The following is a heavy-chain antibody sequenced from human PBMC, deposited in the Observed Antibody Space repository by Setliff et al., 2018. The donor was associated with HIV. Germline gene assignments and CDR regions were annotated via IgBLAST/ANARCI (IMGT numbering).Heavy chain of an antibody. CDR3: ARARLQGIVTAVGPRDTCLDP. CDR1: GYSFINYG. V-gene: IGHV1-18*01. J-gene: IGHJ5*02. D-gene: IGHD3-9*01. Sequence: ASVKVSCKASGYSFINYGISWVRQAPGQGLEWMGWISAYTGHTDYASRLLGRVTLTTDTSTSTAYMELRSLSSDDTAVYFCARARLQGIVTAVGPRDTCLDPWGQGTRVTVSS. CDR2: ISAYTGHT.